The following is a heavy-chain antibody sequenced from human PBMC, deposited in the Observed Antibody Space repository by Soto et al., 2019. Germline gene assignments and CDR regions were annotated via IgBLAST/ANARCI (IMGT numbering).Heavy chain of an antibody. D-gene: IGHD6-6*01. CDR3: ARDLVNY. V-gene: IGHV3-7*01. J-gene: IGHJ4*02. Sequence: EVQLVESGGGLVQPGGSLRLSCAASGFIFSSYWMSWVRQAPGKVLEWVALIKEDGSEKYYVESVKGRFSISRDNAKNSLILQMNSLRVEDTAIYYCARDLVNYWGQGTLVTVSS. CDR2: IKEDGSEK. CDR1: GFIFSSYW.